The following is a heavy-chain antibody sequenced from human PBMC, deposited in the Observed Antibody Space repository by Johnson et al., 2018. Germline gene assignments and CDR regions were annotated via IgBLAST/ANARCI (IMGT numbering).Heavy chain of an antibody. CDR2: IWYDGSNK. V-gene: IGHV3-33*01. Sequence: QVQLVESGGGVVQXGRSLRLSCAASGFTFSSYGMHWVRQAPGKGLEWVAIIWYDGSNKYYADSVKGRFTISRDNSKNTLYLQMNSRRAEDTAVYYCARDPAVGGGDAFDIWGQGTMVTVSS. CDR1: GFTFSSYG. D-gene: IGHD6-19*01. J-gene: IGHJ3*02. CDR3: ARDPAVGGGDAFDI.